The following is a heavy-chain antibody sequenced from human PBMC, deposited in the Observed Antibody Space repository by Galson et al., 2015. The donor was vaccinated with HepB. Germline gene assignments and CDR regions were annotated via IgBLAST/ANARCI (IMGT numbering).Heavy chain of an antibody. CDR1: DLSLTNPRVG. Sequence: PALVKPTQTLTLTCSVSDLSLTNPRVGVSWIRQPPGKALEWLAHIFSNDEKSYSTSLRSRLTISKEPSKGQVVLTMTNVDPVDTATYFCARAEGSRLLFWGQGTPVTVSS. V-gene: IGHV2-26*01. CDR2: IFSNDEK. J-gene: IGHJ4*02. CDR3: ARAEGSRLLF. D-gene: IGHD3-10*01.